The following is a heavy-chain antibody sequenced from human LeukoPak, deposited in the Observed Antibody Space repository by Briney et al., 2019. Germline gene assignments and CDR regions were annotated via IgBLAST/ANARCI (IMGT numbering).Heavy chain of an antibody. V-gene: IGHV4-61*02. CDR2: IYTSGST. D-gene: IGHD3-10*01. J-gene: IGHJ6*03. CDR3: ARESDYYGSGRIYYYYMDV. Sequence: PSETLSPTCTVSGGSISSGSYYWSWIRQPAGKGLEWIGRIYTSGSTNYNPSLKSRVTISVDTSKNQFSLKLSSVTAADTAVYYCARESDYYGSGRIYYYYMDVWGKGTTVTISS. CDR1: GGSISSGSYY.